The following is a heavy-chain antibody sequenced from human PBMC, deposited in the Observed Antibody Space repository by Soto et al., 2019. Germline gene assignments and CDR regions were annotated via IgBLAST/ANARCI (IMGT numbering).Heavy chain of an antibody. V-gene: IGHV1-18*01. CDR2: ISVYNGNT. J-gene: IGHJ4*02. D-gene: IGHD6-13*01. CDR1: GYTFSNFG. CDR3: AREDPAATGSGY. Sequence: QVQLVQSGAEVKTPGASVKVSCKASGYTFSNFGISWVRQAPGQGLEWMGWISVYNGNTNYAQKFQGRVTMTTDTSTSTAYMELRRMRSDDTAVYYCAREDPAATGSGYWGQGTLVTVSS.